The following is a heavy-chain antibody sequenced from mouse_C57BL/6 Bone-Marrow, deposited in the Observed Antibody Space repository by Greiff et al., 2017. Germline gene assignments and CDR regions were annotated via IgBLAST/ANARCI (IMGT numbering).Heavy chain of an antibody. J-gene: IGHJ2*01. D-gene: IGHD1-1*01. CDR2: ISSGGSYT. V-gene: IGHV5-6*02. CDR1: GFTFSSYG. CDR3: ARRDYGSSSDY. Sequence: EVKLVESGGDLVKPGGSLKLSCAASGFTFSSYGMSWVRQTPDKRLEWVATISSGGSYTYYPDSVKGRFTISRDNAKNTLYLQMSSLKSEDTAMYYCARRDYGSSSDYWGQGTTLTVSS.